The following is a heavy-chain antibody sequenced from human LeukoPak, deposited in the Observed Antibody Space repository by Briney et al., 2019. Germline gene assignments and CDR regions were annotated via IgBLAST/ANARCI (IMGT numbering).Heavy chain of an antibody. V-gene: IGHV1-2*02. D-gene: IGHD3-10*01. CDR1: GYTFTGYY. CDR2: ISPNSGGT. CDR3: ARGWGFDYYGSGSYRYNWFDP. J-gene: IGHJ5*02. Sequence: RASVKVSCKASGYTFTGYYMHWVRQAPGQGLEWMGWISPNSGGTNRAQKFQGRVTMTRDTSISTAYMELSRLRSDDTAVYYCARGWGFDYYGSGSYRYNWFDPWGQGTLVTVSS.